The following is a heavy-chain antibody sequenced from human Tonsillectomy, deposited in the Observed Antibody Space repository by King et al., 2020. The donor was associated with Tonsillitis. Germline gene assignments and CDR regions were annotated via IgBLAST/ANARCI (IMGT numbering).Heavy chain of an antibody. Sequence: QLVQSGGGVVQPGRSLRLSCAASGFTFSSYAMHWVRQAPGKGLEWVAALSYDGSNKYYADSVKGRFTISRDNSKNTLYLQMNSLRAEDTAVYYCARDTHWGQGTLVTVSS. CDR3: ARDTH. V-gene: IGHV3-30-3*01. CDR1: GFTFSSYA. J-gene: IGHJ4*02. CDR2: LSYDGSNK.